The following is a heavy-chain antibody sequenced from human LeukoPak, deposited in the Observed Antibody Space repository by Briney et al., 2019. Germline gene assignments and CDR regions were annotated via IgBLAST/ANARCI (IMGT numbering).Heavy chain of an antibody. J-gene: IGHJ4*02. CDR2: ISGSDTST. D-gene: IGHD2-2*01. V-gene: IGHV3-23*01. Sequence: PGGSLRLSCAASGFTFNNYAMSWVRQAPGKGLEWVSVISGSDTSTYYADSVKGRFTISRDDSKNTLYLQMNSLRAEDMAVYYCARVRVVVEPAAIDYFDYWGQGTLVTVSS. CDR3: ARVRVVVEPAAIDYFDY. CDR1: GFTFNNYA.